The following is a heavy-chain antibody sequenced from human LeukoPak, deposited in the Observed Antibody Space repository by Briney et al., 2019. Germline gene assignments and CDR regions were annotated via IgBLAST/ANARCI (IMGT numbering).Heavy chain of an antibody. CDR2: IRYDGSKK. CDR1: GFTFSSYG. V-gene: IGHV3-30*02. Sequence: PGGSLRLSCAASGFTFSSYGMHWVRQAPGKGLEWVAFIRYDGSKKYYADSVKGRFTISRDNSKNTLYVQINSLRAEDTAVYYCAKDPLFDPWGQGTLVTVSS. J-gene: IGHJ5*02. CDR3: AKDPLFDP.